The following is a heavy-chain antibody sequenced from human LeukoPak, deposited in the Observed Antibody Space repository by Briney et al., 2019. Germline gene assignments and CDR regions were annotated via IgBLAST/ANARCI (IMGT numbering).Heavy chain of an antibody. V-gene: IGHV4-4*07. CDR3: ARQIASAGTAGFDF. D-gene: IGHD6-13*01. Sequence: KPSETLSLTCTVSGGSISRYYWSWIRQPAGKGLEWIGRIYSTGSTNYNPSLKSRVTMSVDPSKNQFSLRLRSVTAADTAVYYCARQIASAGTAGFDFWGQGALVTVSS. J-gene: IGHJ4*02. CDR1: GGSISRYY. CDR2: IYSTGST.